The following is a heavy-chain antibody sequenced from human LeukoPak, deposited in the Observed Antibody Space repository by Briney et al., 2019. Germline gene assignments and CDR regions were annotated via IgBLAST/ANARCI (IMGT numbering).Heavy chain of an antibody. V-gene: IGHV3-23*01. CDR1: GFNFNNYA. CDR2: ISGNGGST. D-gene: IGHD3-22*01. J-gene: IGHJ4*02. CDR3: VKVYYYDSRGFYHFDY. Sequence: GGSLRLSCAASGFNFNNYAMSWVRQAPGKGLEWVSSISGNGGSTYYSDSVKSRFTFSRDNSKNTLFLQMNRLRAEDTAIYYCVKVYYYDSRGFYHFDYWGQGTRVTVSS.